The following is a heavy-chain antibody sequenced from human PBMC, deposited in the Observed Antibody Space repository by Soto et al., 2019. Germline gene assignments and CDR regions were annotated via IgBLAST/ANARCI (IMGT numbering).Heavy chain of an antibody. J-gene: IGHJ4*02. D-gene: IGHD6-19*01. V-gene: IGHV4-59*08. CDR3: ARQAYSSGWFFDY. Sequence: SETLSLTCTVSGGSISRSYWSWIRQPPGKGLEWIGYIYYSGSTNYNPSLKSRVTISVDTSKNQFSLKLSSVTTADTAVDYCARQAYSSGWFFDYWGQGTLVTVSS. CDR1: GGSISRSY. CDR2: IYYSGST.